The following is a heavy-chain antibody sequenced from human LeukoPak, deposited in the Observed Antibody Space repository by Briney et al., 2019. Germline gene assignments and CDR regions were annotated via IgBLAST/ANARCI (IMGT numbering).Heavy chain of an antibody. D-gene: IGHD2-2*03. CDR2: IIPIFGTA. CDR3: ARDGYCSSTSCSKEGYYGMDV. CDR1: GGTFSSYA. Sequence: SVKVSCKASGGTFSSYAISWVRQAPGQGLEWMGGIIPIFGTANYAQKFQGRVTMTRDTSTSTVYMELSSLRSEDTAVYYCARDGYCSSTSCSKEGYYGMDVWGQGTTVTVSS. V-gene: IGHV1-69*05. J-gene: IGHJ6*02.